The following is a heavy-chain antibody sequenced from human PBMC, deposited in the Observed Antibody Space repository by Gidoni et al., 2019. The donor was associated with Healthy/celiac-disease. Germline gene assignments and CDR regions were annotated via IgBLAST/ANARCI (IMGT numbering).Heavy chain of an antibody. V-gene: IGHV3-33*01. CDR2: IWYDGSNK. CDR1: GFTFSSYG. Sequence: QVQLVESGGGVVQPGRSLRLSCAASGFTFSSYGMHWVRQAPGKGLEWVAVIWYDGSNKYYADSVKGRFTISRDNSKNTLYLQMNSLRAEDTAVYYCARESRPGYSGYDLYYFDYWGQGTLVTVSS. J-gene: IGHJ4*02. CDR3: ARESRPGYSGYDLYYFDY. D-gene: IGHD5-12*01.